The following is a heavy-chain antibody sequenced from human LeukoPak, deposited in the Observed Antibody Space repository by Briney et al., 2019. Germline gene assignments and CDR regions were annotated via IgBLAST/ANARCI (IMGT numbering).Heavy chain of an antibody. CDR3: ARSLYYYRSDSFDI. CDR2: IYYSGST. D-gene: IGHD3-10*01. Sequence: SETLSLTCTVSGGSISSYYWNWIRQPPGKGLEWIGYIYYSGSTNYNPSLKSRVTISVDTSKNQFSLKLSSVTAADTAVYYCARSLYYYRSDSFDIWGQGTMVTVSS. CDR1: GGSISSYY. J-gene: IGHJ3*02. V-gene: IGHV4-59*01.